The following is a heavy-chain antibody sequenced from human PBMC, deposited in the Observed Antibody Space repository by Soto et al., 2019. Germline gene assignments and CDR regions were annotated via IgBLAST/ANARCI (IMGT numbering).Heavy chain of an antibody. D-gene: IGHD2-15*01. J-gene: IGHJ4*02. Sequence: PSETLSLTCTVSGGSISSGGYYWSWIRQHPGKGLEWIGYIYYSGSTYYNPSLKSRVTISVDTSKNQFSLKLSSVTAADTAVYYCARVLPECSGGSSRMYYFHYWGQGTLVTVSS. CDR2: IYYSGST. CDR3: ARVLPECSGGSSRMYYFHY. V-gene: IGHV4-31*03. CDR1: GGSISSGGYY.